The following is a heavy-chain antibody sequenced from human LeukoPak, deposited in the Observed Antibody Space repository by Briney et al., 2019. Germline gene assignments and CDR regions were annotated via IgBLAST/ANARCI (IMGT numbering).Heavy chain of an antibody. Sequence: GGSLRLSCAASGFTFSSYSMNWVRQAPGKGLEWVSSISSSSSYIYYADSVKGRFTISRDNAKNSLYLQMNSLRAEDTAVYYCAKGRGYSGSWDSDYWGQGTLVTVSS. CDR1: GFTFSSYS. D-gene: IGHD6-13*01. J-gene: IGHJ4*02. CDR2: ISSSSSYI. V-gene: IGHV3-21*04. CDR3: AKGRGYSGSWDSDY.